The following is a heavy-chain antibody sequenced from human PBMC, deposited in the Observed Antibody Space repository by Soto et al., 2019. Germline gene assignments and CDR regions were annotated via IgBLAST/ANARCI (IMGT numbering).Heavy chain of an antibody. V-gene: IGHV1-2*02. D-gene: IGHD3-16*02. CDR3: ARDGITFGGLIEQLDH. J-gene: IGHJ4*02. Sequence: QVQLVQSGAEVKKPGASVKVSCKASGYTFTGYYVHWVRQAPGQGLEWMGWINPDTGGTNYAQKFQGRVTMTRDTPISTAYMELSSLRTDDTAVYYCARDGITFGGLIEQLDHWGQGTLVTVSS. CDR2: INPDTGGT. CDR1: GYTFTGYY.